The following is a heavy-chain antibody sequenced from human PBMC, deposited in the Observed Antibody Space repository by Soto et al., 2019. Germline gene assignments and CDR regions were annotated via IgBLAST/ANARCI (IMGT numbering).Heavy chain of an antibody. J-gene: IGHJ6*02. CDR1: GFTFSSYA. CDR3: AKDRAAARPESLFFSYYYGMDV. CDR2: ISGSGGST. Sequence: PGGSLRLSCAASGFTFSSYAMSWVRQAPGKGLEWVSAISGSGGSTYYADSVKGRFTISRDNSNNTLYLQMNSLRAEDTAVYYCAKDRAAARPESLFFSYYYGMDVWGQGTTVTVS. D-gene: IGHD6-6*01. V-gene: IGHV3-23*01.